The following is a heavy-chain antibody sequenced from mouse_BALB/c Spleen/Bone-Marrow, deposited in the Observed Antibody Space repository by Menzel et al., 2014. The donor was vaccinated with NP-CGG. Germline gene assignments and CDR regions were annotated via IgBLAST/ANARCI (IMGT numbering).Heavy chain of an antibody. J-gene: IGHJ2*01. Sequence: VQLQQSGAELVKPGASAKLSCKASGYTFTSYWMHWVKLRPGQGFEWIGEINPSNGGANYNERFKRKATLTVDKSSSTAYMQLSSLTSEDSAVYYCATSYCYAGSRGNSWGQGTTLTVSS. CDR2: INPSNGGA. CDR1: GYTFTSYW. V-gene: IGHV1S81*02. CDR3: ATSYCYAGSRGNS. D-gene: IGHD1-1*01.